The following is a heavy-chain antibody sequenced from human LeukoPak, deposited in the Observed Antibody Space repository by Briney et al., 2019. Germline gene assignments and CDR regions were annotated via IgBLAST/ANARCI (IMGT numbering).Heavy chain of an antibody. V-gene: IGHV3-7*01. J-gene: IGHJ4*02. CDR2: IKQDGSEK. CDR3: ARVPRYSYGFLDY. D-gene: IGHD5-18*01. Sequence: GGSLRLSCAASGFTLISYWMTWVRQAPGKGLEWVANIKQDGSEKYYVDSVKGRFTISRDNAKNSLYLQMNSLRAEDTAVYYCARVPRYSYGFLDYWGQGTLVTVSS. CDR1: GFTLISYW.